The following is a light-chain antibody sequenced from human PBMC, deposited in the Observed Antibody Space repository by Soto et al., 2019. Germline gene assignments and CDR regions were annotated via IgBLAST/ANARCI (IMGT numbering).Light chain of an antibody. CDR2: DAS. CDR3: QQYDNLPSYT. CDR1: QRISTY. J-gene: IGKJ2*01. Sequence: DVQMSQSPSSLSASVGDRVTITCRASQRISTYLHWYQQKPGKAPKLLIYDASNLETGVPSRFSGSGSGTDFTFTISSLQPEDIATYYCQQYDNLPSYTFGQGTKLEIK. V-gene: IGKV1-33*01.